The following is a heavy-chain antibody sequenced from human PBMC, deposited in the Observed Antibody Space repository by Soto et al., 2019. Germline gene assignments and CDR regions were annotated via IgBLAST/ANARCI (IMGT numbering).Heavy chain of an antibody. V-gene: IGHV4-34*01. CDR3: ARSEIAAAGDYFDY. CDR1: GGSFSGYY. D-gene: IGHD6-13*01. CDR2: INHSGST. Sequence: SETLSLTCAVYGGSFSGYYWSWIRQPPGKGLEWIGEINHSGSTNYNPSLKSRVTISVDTSKNQFSLKLSSVTAADTAAYYCARSEIAAAGDYFDYWGQGTLVTVSS. J-gene: IGHJ4*02.